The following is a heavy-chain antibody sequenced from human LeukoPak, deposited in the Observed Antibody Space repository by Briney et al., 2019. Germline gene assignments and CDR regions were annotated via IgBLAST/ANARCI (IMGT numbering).Heavy chain of an antibody. Sequence: PGGSLRLSCAASGFTFSSYDMHWVRQATGKGLEWVSAIGTAGDTSYPGSSKGRFTISRENAKNSLYLQMNSLRAGDTAVYYCAREGRIAAAGTTLYGMDVWGQGTTVTVSS. D-gene: IGHD6-13*01. V-gene: IGHV3-13*01. CDR1: GFTFSSYD. CDR2: IGTAGDT. CDR3: AREGRIAAAGTTLYGMDV. J-gene: IGHJ6*02.